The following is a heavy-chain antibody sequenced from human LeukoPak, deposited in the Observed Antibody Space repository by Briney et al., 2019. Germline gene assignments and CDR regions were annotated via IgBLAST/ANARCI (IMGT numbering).Heavy chain of an antibody. V-gene: IGHV1-2*02. D-gene: IGHD5-18*01. CDR3: ARRGSGYGYDY. J-gene: IGHJ4*02. CDR1: GYTFTDYY. Sequence: ASVKVSCKASGYTFTDYYIHWVRQAPGQGLEWMGWINPNNDDTNYAQKFQDRVTMTRDTSISTAYMELSRLTSDDTAVYYCARRGSGYGYDYWGQGTLVTV. CDR2: INPNNDDT.